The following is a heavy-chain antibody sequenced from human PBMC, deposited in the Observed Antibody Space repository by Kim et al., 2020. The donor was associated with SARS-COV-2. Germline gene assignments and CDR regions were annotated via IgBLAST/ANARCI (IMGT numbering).Heavy chain of an antibody. CDR3: ARGRRGVITGWVNWFDP. D-gene: IGHD3-10*01. CDR1: GFTFSSYA. CDR2: VSCDGSNK. V-gene: IGHV3-30-3*01. Sequence: GGSLRLSCAASGFTFSSYAMPWVRQAPGKGLEWVAVVSCDGSNKYYADSVKGRFTISRDNSKNTLYLQMNSLRAEDTAVYYCARGRRGVITGWVNWFDPCGQGSLVTVSS. J-gene: IGHJ5*02.